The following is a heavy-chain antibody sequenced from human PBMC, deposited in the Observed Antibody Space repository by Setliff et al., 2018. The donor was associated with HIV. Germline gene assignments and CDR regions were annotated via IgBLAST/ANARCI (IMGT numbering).Heavy chain of an antibody. D-gene: IGHD2-2*01. J-gene: IGHJ6*03. CDR2: IYSSGST. Sequence: SETLSLTCTVSGGSISSYYGSWIRQSAGKGLEWIGRIYSSGSTNYNPSLKSRVTMSVDTSKNQFSLRLSSVTAADTAVYYCAREVRVVLPAAASGNYYYYYMGVWGKGTTVTVS. V-gene: IGHV4-4*07. CDR1: GGSISSYY. CDR3: AREVRVVLPAAASGNYYYYYMGV.